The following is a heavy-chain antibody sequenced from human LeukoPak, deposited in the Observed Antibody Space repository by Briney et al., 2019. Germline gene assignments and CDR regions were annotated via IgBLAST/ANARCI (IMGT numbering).Heavy chain of an antibody. J-gene: IGHJ3*02. CDR1: GYTFIDYY. V-gene: IGHV1-2*02. D-gene: IGHD7-27*01. Sequence: ASVKVSCKASGYTFIDYYMHWVRQAPGQGLEWMGWINPTSGDTNYVQKFQGRVIMTRDMSISTAYMELSRVRSDDTAVYYCARGDGDGPARRAFDIWGQGTMVTVSS. CDR3: ARGDGDGPARRAFDI. CDR2: INPTSGDT.